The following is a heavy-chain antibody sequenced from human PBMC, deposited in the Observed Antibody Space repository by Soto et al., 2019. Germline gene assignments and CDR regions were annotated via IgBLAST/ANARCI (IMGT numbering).Heavy chain of an antibody. D-gene: IGHD1-26*01. V-gene: IGHV1-2*02. CDR2: INPKSGGT. Sequence: ASVKVSCKASGYTFTVYYMHWVRQAPGQGLEWMGWINPKSGGTMYPQKFQGRVTMTWDTSISTAYMALTRLRSDDTAVYYCARDLEKGGGSAGFDYWGQGTRVTFSS. CDR1: GYTFTVYY. J-gene: IGHJ4*02. CDR3: ARDLEKGGGSAGFDY.